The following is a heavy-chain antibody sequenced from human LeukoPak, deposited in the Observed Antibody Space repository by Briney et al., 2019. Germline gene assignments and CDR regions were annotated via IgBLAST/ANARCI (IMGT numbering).Heavy chain of an antibody. D-gene: IGHD5-12*01. Sequence: PSETLSLTCTVSGGSISSGSYYWSWIRQPAGKGLEWIGRIYTSGSTNYNPSLKSRVTISVDTSKNQFSLKLSSVTAADTAVYYCARGDIVATILDYWGQGTLVTVSS. V-gene: IGHV4-61*02. CDR3: ARGDIVATILDY. CDR2: IYTSGST. J-gene: IGHJ4*02. CDR1: GGSISSGSYY.